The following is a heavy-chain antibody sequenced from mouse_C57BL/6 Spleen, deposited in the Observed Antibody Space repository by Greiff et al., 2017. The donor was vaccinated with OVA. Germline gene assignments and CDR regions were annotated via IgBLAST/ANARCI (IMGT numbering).Heavy chain of an antibody. CDR3: ASGYGSSLYYFDY. Sequence: VQLQQPGAELVKPGASVKLSCKASGYTFTSYWMHWVKQRPGRGLGWVGRVDPNSGGTKYNEKFKSKATLTVDKPASTAYMQLSSLTSEDSAVYYCASGYGSSLYYFDYWGQGTTLTVSS. D-gene: IGHD1-1*01. CDR2: VDPNSGGT. CDR1: GYTFTSYW. V-gene: IGHV1-72*01. J-gene: IGHJ2*01.